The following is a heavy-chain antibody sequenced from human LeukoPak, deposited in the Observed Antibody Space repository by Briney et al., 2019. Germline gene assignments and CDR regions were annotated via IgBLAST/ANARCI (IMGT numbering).Heavy chain of an antibody. CDR2: IWYDGSKR. CDR1: GFTFNSYG. V-gene: IGHV3-33*01. D-gene: IGHD1-20*01. CDR3: ARDPGVNNYYFDH. Sequence: PGGSLRLSCAASGFTFNSYGMHWLRQGPGKGLEWVAVIWYDGSKRFYADSVQGRFTISRDDSKNTLYLQMNSLRVEDAAVYYCARDPGVNNYYFDHWGQGSLVIVSS. J-gene: IGHJ4*02.